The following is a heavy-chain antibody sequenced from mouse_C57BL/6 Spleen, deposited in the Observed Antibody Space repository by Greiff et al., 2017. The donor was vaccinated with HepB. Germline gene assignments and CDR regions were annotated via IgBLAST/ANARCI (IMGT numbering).Heavy chain of an antibody. CDR1: GYTFTSYW. J-gene: IGHJ1*03. V-gene: IGHV1-69*01. D-gene: IGHD1-1*01. CDR2: IDPSDSYT. Sequence: QVQLQQPGAELVMPGASVKLSCKASGYTFTSYWMHWVKQRPGQGLEWIGEIDPSDSYTNYNQKFKGKSTLTVDKSSSTAYMQLSSLTSEDSAVYYCATTVVATGYFDVWGTGTTVTVSS. CDR3: ATTVVATGYFDV.